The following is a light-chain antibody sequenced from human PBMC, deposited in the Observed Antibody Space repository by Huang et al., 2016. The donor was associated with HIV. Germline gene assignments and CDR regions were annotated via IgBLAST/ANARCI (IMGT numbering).Light chain of an antibody. J-gene: IGKJ2*01. Sequence: VMTQSPATLSVSPGERATLSCRASESILRNLAWYQQRPGQPPRRLIYGASVRLPGIPDRFRGSGSGTEFSLTISSLQSEDFAVYYCQQYNKWPPYTYGQGTKLEIK. CDR1: ESILRN. CDR3: QQYNKWPPYT. V-gene: IGKV3-15*01. CDR2: GAS.